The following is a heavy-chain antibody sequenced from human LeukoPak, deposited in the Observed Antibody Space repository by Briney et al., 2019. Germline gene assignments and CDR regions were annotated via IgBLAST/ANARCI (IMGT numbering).Heavy chain of an antibody. V-gene: IGHV1-18*01. CDR1: GYTFNTYG. CDR3: AGLPLGYCSGTSCLD. Sequence: ASVKVSFKASGYTFNTYGISWVRQAPGQGLEWMGWISSSTGNTKYTQKLQGRVTMTTDTSTSTAYLELRNLRSDDTAVYYCAGLPLGYCSGTSCLDWGQGTLVTVSS. CDR2: ISSSTGNT. D-gene: IGHD2-2*01. J-gene: IGHJ4*02.